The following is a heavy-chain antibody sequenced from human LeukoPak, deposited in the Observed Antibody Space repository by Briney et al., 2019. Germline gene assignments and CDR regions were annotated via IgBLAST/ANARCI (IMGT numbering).Heavy chain of an antibody. CDR1: GGTFSSYG. D-gene: IGHD3-10*01. Sequence: SVKVSCKASGGTFSSYGISWVRQAPGQGLEWMGRIIPIFGTANYAQKFQGRVTITTDESTSTAYMELSSLRSEDTAVYYCARDSTHGSGSFDYWGQGTLVTVSS. CDR3: ARDSTHGSGSFDY. V-gene: IGHV1-69*05. CDR2: IIPIFGTA. J-gene: IGHJ4*02.